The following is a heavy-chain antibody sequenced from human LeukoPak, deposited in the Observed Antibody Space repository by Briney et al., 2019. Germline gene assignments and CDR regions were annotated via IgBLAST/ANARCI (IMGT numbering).Heavy chain of an antibody. J-gene: IGHJ4*02. V-gene: IGHV3-23*01. Sequence: PGGSLRLSCAASGFTFSSYAMSWVRQAPGKGLEWVSAISGSGGSTYYADSVKGRFTISRDNSKNTLYLQMNSLRAEDTAVYYCAESDIVVVPAATIDYWGQGTLVTVSS. CDR3: AESDIVVVPAATIDY. CDR1: GFTFSSYA. D-gene: IGHD2-2*01. CDR2: ISGSGGST.